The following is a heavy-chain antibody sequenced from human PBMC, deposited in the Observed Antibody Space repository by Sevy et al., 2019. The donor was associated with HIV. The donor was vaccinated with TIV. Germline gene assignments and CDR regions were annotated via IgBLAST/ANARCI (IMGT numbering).Heavy chain of an antibody. V-gene: IGHV5-51*01. CDR1: GYTFSNYW. CDR3: ARYPIVVVPAAEYYFDY. D-gene: IGHD2-2*01. CDR2: IYPGDSVT. Sequence: GESLKISCKGSGYTFSNYWIGWVRQTPGKGLEWMGVIYPGDSVTRYSPSFQGQVTMSADKSTSTAYLQWSSLKTSDTAIYYCARYPIVVVPAAEYYFDYWGQGTLVTVSS. J-gene: IGHJ4*02.